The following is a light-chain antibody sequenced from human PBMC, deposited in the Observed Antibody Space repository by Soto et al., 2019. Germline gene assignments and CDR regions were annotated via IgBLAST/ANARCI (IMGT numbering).Light chain of an antibody. CDR1: QSISNY. CDR2: GAS. J-gene: IGKJ2*01. V-gene: IGKV1-39*01. CDR3: QQSYTTPLYT. Sequence: DIPMTQSPSSLPASVGDRVTITCRASQSISNYLNWYQQRPGKAPKLLIYGASNLQNGVPSRFSGSGSGTDFTLTISSLQPEDFATYYCQQSYTTPLYTFGQGTKLEIK.